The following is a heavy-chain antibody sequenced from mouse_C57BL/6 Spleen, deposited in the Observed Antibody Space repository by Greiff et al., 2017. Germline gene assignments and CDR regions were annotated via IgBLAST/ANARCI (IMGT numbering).Heavy chain of an antibody. CDR3: AREDEAWFAY. V-gene: IGHV5-4*01. CDR2: ISDGGSYT. CDR1: GFTFSSYA. Sequence: EVMLVESGGGLVKPGGSLKLSCAASGFTFSSYAMSWVRQTPEKRLEWVATISDGGSYTYYPDNVKGRFTISRDNAKNNLYLQMSHLKSEDTAMYYGAREDEAWFAYWGQGTLVTVSA. J-gene: IGHJ3*01.